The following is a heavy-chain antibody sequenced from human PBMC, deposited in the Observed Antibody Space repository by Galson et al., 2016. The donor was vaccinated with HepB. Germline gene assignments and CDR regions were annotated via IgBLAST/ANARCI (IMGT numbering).Heavy chain of an antibody. D-gene: IGHD2-2*01. CDR3: GRTIIPSSPAFDI. J-gene: IGHJ3*02. Sequence: SLRLSCAASGFTFSNFWMHWVRQAPGKGLVWVSRISTDGTITTYADSVKGRFTISRDNAKNTRYLQMNRLTADDTAVYYCGRTIIPSSPAFDIWGPGTMVTVSS. CDR1: GFTFSNFW. V-gene: IGHV3-74*01. CDR2: ISTDGTIT.